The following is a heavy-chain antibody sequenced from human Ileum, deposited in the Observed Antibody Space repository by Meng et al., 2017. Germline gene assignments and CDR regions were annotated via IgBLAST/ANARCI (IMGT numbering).Heavy chain of an antibody. V-gene: IGHV3-53*02. CDR3: VREQYESRGH. CDR1: GFTVSSNY. CDR2: IYSGGST. D-gene: IGHD3-22*01. J-gene: IGHJ4*02. Sequence: EGEVVGTGGGCIQPVGSLRLSCAASGFTVSSNYMSWVRQAPGKGLEWVSVIYSGGSTYYADSVKGRFTISRDNSRNTLYLQMNSLRADDTAVYYCVREQYESRGHWGQGTLVTVSS.